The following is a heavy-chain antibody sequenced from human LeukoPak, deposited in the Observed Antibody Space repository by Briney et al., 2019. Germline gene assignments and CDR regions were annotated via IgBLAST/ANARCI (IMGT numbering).Heavy chain of an antibody. CDR3: ARVKGSGYRNSIDY. V-gene: IGHV3-20*04. Sequence: PGGSLRLSCAASGFTFDDYAMNWVRQAPGKGLEWLSGINWNGGSTYYRDSVKGRFTISRDNAKNSLYLQMNSLRAEDTALYYCARVKGSGYRNSIDYWGQGTLVTVSS. J-gene: IGHJ4*02. CDR2: INWNGGST. D-gene: IGHD3-3*01. CDR1: GFTFDDYA.